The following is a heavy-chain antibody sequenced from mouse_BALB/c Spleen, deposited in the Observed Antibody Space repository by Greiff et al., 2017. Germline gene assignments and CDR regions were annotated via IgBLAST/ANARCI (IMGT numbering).Heavy chain of an antibody. CDR2: IDPANGNT. J-gene: IGHJ4*01. Sequence: VQLQQSGAELVKPGASVKLSCTASGFNIKDTYMHWVKQRPEQGLEWIGRIDPANGNTKYDPKFQGKATITADTSSNTAYLQLSSLTSEDTAVYYCARRYDGYYDARDYWGQGTSVTVAS. V-gene: IGHV14-3*02. CDR1: GFNIKDTY. CDR3: ARRYDGYYDARDY. D-gene: IGHD2-3*01.